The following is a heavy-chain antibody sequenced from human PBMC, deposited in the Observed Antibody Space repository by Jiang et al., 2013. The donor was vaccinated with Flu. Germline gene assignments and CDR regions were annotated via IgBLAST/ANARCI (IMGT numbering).Heavy chain of an antibody. Sequence: PSETLSLTCTVSGGSVSPGSYYWSWIRQPPGKGLEWIGYASYSGNTNYNPSLKSRVTISVDTSKNQFSLKLSSVTAADTAVYYCARRVFGEISFDYWGQGTLVTVSS. CDR3: ARRVFGEISFDY. J-gene: IGHJ4*02. CDR1: GGSVSPGSYY. V-gene: IGHV4-61*01. CDR2: ASYSGNT. D-gene: IGHD3-10*02.